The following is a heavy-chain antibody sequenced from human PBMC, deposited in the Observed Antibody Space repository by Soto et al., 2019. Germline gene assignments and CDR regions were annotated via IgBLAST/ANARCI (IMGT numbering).Heavy chain of an antibody. CDR3: ARGKDSGYDP. J-gene: IGHJ5*02. CDR2: IYYSGST. CDR1: GGSISSYY. V-gene: IGHV4-59*01. Sequence: QVQLQESGPGLVKPSETLSLTCTVCGGSISSYYWSWIRQPPGKGLEWIGYIYYSGSTNYNPSLKSRVTITVDTSKNQFSLKLSSVTAADTAVYYCARGKDSGYDPWGQGTLVTVSS. D-gene: IGHD5-12*01.